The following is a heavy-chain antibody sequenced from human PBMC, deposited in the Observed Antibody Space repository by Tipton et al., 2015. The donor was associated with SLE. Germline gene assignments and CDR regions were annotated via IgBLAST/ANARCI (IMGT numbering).Heavy chain of an antibody. J-gene: IGHJ4*02. CDR2: IYYTGTT. CDR3: ARLSSGTGDFEH. D-gene: IGHD7-27*01. V-gene: IGHV4-39*01. Sequence: TLSLTCTVSGGSISSGSYYWSWIRQPPGKGLEWIGSIYYTGTTYYNPSLKSRVTISVETSKTHFSLKMSSVTAADTAMYYCARLSSGTGDFEHWGQGTLVIVSS. CDR1: GGSISSGSYY.